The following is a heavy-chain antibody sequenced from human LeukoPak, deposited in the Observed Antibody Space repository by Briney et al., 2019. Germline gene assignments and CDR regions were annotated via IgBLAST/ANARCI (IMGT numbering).Heavy chain of an antibody. Sequence: GGSLRLSCAASGFTFSNYAMSWVRQAPGKGLEWVSGISGSGGSTYYADSVKGRFTISRDNSKNTQYLQMNSLTDEDTAVYYCAKKWGVGTTTLDYFDYWGQGTLVTVSS. CDR2: ISGSGGST. J-gene: IGHJ4*02. V-gene: IGHV3-23*01. CDR3: AKKWGVGTTTLDYFDY. CDR1: GFTFSNYA. D-gene: IGHD1-26*01.